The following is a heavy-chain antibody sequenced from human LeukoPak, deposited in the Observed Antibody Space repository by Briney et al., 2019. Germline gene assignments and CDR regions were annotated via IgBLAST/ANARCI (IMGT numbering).Heavy chain of an antibody. CDR1: GGSISSYY. Sequence: SETLSLTCTVSGGSISSYYWSWIRQPPGKGLEWIGYIYYSCSTNYNPSLKSRVTISVDTSKNQFSLKLSSVTAADTAVYYCARHAVEAASRWFDPWGQGTLVTVSS. V-gene: IGHV4-59*08. CDR3: ARHAVEAASRWFDP. J-gene: IGHJ5*02. CDR2: IYYSCST. D-gene: IGHD1-1*01.